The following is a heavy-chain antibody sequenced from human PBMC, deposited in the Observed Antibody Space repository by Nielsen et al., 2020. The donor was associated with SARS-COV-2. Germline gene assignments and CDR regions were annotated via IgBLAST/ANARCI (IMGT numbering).Heavy chain of an antibody. Sequence: ASVKVSCKASGYTFTSYDINWVRQATGQGLEWMGWINPNSGGTNYAQKFQGWVTMTRDTSISTAYMELSRLRSDDTAVYYCARDALSYGDYRTGSFDYWGQGTLVTVSS. D-gene: IGHD4-17*01. V-gene: IGHV1-2*04. CDR1: GYTFTSYD. J-gene: IGHJ4*02. CDR3: ARDALSYGDYRTGSFDY. CDR2: INPNSGGT.